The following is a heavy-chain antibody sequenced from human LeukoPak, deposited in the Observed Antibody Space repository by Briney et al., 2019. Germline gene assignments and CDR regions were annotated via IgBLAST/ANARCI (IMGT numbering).Heavy chain of an antibody. CDR1: GGSISSYY. CDR2: IYTSGST. D-gene: IGHD6-6*01. J-gene: IGHJ5*02. CDR3: ARDRIAARLTYGWFDP. V-gene: IGHV4-4*07. Sequence: SETLSLTCTVSGGSISSYYWSWIRQPAGKGLEWIGRIYTSGSTNYNPSLKSRVTMSVDTSKNQFSLKLSSVTAADTAVYYCARDRIAARLTYGWFDPWGQGTLVTVSS.